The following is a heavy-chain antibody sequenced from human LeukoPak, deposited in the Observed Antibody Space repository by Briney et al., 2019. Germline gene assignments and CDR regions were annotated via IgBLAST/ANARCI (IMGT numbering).Heavy chain of an antibody. CDR3: ARHLGATKVYPFDY. CDR1: GGSISSGSYY. Sequence: KPSETLSLTCTVSGGSISSGSYYWGWIRQPPGRGLEWIGSIYYSGSTYYNPSLKRRVTISVDTSKNQFSLKLSSVTAADTAVYYCARHLGATKVYPFDYWGQGTLVTVSS. CDR2: IYYSGST. J-gene: IGHJ4*02. D-gene: IGHD1-26*01. V-gene: IGHV4-39*01.